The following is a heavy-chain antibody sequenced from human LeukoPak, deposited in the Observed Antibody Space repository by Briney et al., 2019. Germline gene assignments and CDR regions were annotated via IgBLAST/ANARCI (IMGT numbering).Heavy chain of an antibody. CDR1: GFTFSSYA. CDR3: AKVSQGYSFIFDY. J-gene: IGHJ4*02. V-gene: IGHV3-23*01. Sequence: PGGSLRLSSAASGFTFSSYAMSWVRQAPGKGLEWVSAISGSGGSTYYADSVKGRFTISRDNSKNTLYLQMNSLRAEDTAVYYCAKVSQGYSFIFDYWGQGTLVTVSS. CDR2: ISGSGGST. D-gene: IGHD5-18*01.